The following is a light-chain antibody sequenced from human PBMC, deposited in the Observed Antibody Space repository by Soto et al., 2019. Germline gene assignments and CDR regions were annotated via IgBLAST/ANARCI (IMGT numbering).Light chain of an antibody. CDR3: SSYAGSSTFYV. V-gene: IGLV2-23*03. CDR2: EGS. J-gene: IGLJ1*01. Sequence: QSALTQPASVSGSPGQSITISCTGDFGSYKFVSWYQHHPGKAPKLMIYEGSKRPSGVSNRFSGSKSGNTASLTISGLQAEDEADYYCSSYAGSSTFYVFATGTKVTVL. CDR1: DFGSYKF.